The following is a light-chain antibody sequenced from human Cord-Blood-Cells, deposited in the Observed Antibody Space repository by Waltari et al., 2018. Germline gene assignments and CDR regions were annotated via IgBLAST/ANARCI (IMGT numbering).Light chain of an antibody. Sequence: AIQMNQSPSSLSASVGDRVTITCRASQGIRNDLGWYQQKPGKAPKLLIYAASSVQSGVPSRFSGSGSGTDFTLTISSLQPEDFATYYCLQDYNYPLTFGGGTKVEIK. CDR2: AAS. J-gene: IGKJ4*01. CDR3: LQDYNYPLT. V-gene: IGKV1-6*01. CDR1: QGIRND.